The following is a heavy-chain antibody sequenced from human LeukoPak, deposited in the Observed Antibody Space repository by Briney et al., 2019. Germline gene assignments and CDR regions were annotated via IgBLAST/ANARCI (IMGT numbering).Heavy chain of an antibody. Sequence: GGSLRLSCTAFGFTFGDYAMSWVRQAPGKGTEWVGFIRRKANAGTTEYAASVKGRFTISRDDSKSIAYLQMNSLKTEDTAVYYCTSGLYYDSWSDLFDYWGQGTLVTVSS. D-gene: IGHD3-3*01. J-gene: IGHJ4*02. CDR2: IRRKANAGTT. V-gene: IGHV3-49*04. CDR3: TSGLYYDSWSDLFDY. CDR1: GFTFGDYA.